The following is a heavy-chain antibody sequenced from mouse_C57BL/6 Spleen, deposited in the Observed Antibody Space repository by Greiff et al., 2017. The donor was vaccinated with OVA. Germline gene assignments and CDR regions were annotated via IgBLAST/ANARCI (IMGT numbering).Heavy chain of an antibody. CDR2: IDPSDSYT. CDR1: GYTFTSYW. V-gene: IGHV1-50*01. Sequence: QVQLQQPGAELVKPGASVTLSCKASGYTFTSYWMQWVKQRPGQGLEWIGEIDPSDSYTNYNQKFKGKATLTVDTSSSTAYMQLSSLTSEDSAVYYCARWVTTVVADAMDYWGQGTSVTVSS. D-gene: IGHD1-1*01. CDR3: ARWVTTVVADAMDY. J-gene: IGHJ4*01.